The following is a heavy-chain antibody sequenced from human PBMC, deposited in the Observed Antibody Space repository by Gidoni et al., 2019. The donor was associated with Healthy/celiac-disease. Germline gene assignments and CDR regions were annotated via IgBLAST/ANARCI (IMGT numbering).Heavy chain of an antibody. CDR1: GGSISSGGYY. CDR3: ARVNYYYDSSETQYYFDY. D-gene: IGHD3-22*01. J-gene: IGHJ4*02. CDR2: IYYSGST. Sequence: QVQLQESGPGLVKPSQPLSLTCPVSGGSISSGGYYWSWIRQHPGKGLEWIGYIYYSGSTYYNPSLKSRVTISVDTSKNQFSLKLSSVTAADTAVYYCARVNYYYDSSETQYYFDYWGQGTLVTVSS. V-gene: IGHV4-31*03.